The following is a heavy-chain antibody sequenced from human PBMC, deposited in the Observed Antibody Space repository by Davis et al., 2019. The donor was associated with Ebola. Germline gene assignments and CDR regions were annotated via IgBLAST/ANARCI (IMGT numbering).Heavy chain of an antibody. V-gene: IGHV4-34*01. Sequence: SETLSLTCAVYGGSFSGYYWSWIRQPPGKGLEWIGEINHSGSTNYNPSLKSRVSISVDTSKNQFSLKLNSVTAADTAMYYCATTPPYSRYGAYFDSWGQGALATVSS. J-gene: IGHJ4*02. D-gene: IGHD4-11*01. CDR2: INHSGST. CDR1: GGSFSGYY. CDR3: ATTPPYSRYGAYFDS.